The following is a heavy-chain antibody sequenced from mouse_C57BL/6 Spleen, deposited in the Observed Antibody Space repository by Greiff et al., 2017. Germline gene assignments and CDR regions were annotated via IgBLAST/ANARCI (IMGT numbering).Heavy chain of an antibody. D-gene: IGHD1-1*01. Sequence: EVKVVESEGGLVQPGSSMKLSCTASGFTFSDYYMAWVRQVPEKGLEWVANINYDGSSTYYLASLKSRFIISRDNAKNILYLQMSSLKSEDTATXYCARDHYSYGSSHWYFDVWGTGTTVTVAS. J-gene: IGHJ1*03. CDR3: ARDHYSYGSSHWYFDV. CDR2: INYDGSST. V-gene: IGHV5-16*01. CDR1: GFTFSDYY.